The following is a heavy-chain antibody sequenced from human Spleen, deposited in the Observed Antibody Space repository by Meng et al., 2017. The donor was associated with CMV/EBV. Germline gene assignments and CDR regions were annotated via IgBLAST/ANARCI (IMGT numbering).Heavy chain of an antibody. CDR2: ISTHDGYA. D-gene: IGHD4-11*01. J-gene: IGHJ5*02. CDR3: ARDTNSGGTTATSNWFDP. V-gene: IGHV1-18*01. Sequence: TFTSYGITGVRQSPGRGPEWMGWISTHDGYAQYAQSFQGRVTLTTETFTSTVYMELRSLRSDDTAVYYCARDTNSGGTTATSNWFDPWGQGTLVTVSS. CDR1: TFTSYG.